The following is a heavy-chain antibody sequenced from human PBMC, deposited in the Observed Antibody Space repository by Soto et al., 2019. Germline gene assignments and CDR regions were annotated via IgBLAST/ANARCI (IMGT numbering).Heavy chain of an antibody. J-gene: IGHJ6*02. Sequence: QVQLVQSGAEVKKPGASVKVSCKASGYTFTGYYMHWVRQAPGQGLEWMGWINPNSGGTNYAQKFQGRVTMTRDMSISTAYMELSRLRSDDTAVYYCARDSHYDYAPLWGYYGMDVWGQGTTVTVSS. V-gene: IGHV1-2*02. CDR3: ARDSHYDYAPLWGYYGMDV. D-gene: IGHD3-16*01. CDR1: GYTFTGYY. CDR2: INPNSGGT.